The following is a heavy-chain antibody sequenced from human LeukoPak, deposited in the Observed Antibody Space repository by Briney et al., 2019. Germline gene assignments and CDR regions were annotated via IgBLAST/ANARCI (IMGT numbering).Heavy chain of an antibody. J-gene: IGHJ4*02. V-gene: IGHV3-11*04. D-gene: IGHD7-27*01. CDR2: IGKSGDSI. Sequence: GGSLRRSCLVSGFTFSNYYMSWIRQAPGKGLEWVSYIGKSGDSIYYADSVKGRFTISRDNAKKSLYLEMSSLRAEDTAVYYCARGHWGLDYWGQGTLVTVSS. CDR3: ARGHWGLDY. CDR1: GFTFSNYY.